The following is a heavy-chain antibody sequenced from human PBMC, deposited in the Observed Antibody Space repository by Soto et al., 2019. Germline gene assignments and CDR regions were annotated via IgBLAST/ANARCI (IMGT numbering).Heavy chain of an antibody. D-gene: IGHD6-13*01. J-gene: IGHJ6*02. Sequence: GESLKISCEGSGYSFSNYWISWVRQMPGKGLEWMGRIDPSDSYTNYSPSFQGHVTISADKSISTAYLQWSSLRAEDTAVYYCAREGVSRIAAAGAYYYYGMDVWGQGTTVTVSS. CDR3: AREGVSRIAAAGAYYYYGMDV. V-gene: IGHV5-10-1*01. CDR2: IDPSDSYT. CDR1: GYSFSNYW.